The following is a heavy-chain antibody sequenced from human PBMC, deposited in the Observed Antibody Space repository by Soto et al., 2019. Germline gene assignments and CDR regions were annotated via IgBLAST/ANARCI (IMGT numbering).Heavy chain of an antibody. D-gene: IGHD5-12*01. Sequence: PSETLSLTXTVSGGSISSYYWSWIRQPPGKGLEWIGYIYYSGSTNYNPSLKSRVTISVDTSKNQFSLKLSSVTAADTAVYYCASLRRDGYNSGYWGQGTLVTVSS. CDR3: ASLRRDGYNSGY. J-gene: IGHJ4*02. CDR2: IYYSGST. V-gene: IGHV4-59*01. CDR1: GGSISSYY.